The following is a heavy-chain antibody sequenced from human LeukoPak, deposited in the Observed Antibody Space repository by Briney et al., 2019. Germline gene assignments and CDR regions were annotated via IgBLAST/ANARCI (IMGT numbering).Heavy chain of an antibody. V-gene: IGHV6-1*01. Sequence: SQTLSLTCAISGDSVSSITAAWNWIRQSPSRGLEWLGRTYYRSKWYNDYAVSVRSRITINPDTSKNQFSLQLNSVTPEDTAVYYCTRQYSSGWSYYYGLDVWGQGTTVTVSS. CDR3: TRQYSSGWSYYYGLDV. CDR2: TYYRSKWYN. D-gene: IGHD6-19*01. J-gene: IGHJ6*02. CDR1: GDSVSSITAA.